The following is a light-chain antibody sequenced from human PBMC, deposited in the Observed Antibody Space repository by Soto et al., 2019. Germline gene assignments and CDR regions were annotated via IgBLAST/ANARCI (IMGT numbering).Light chain of an antibody. Sequence: DVQMTQSPSSLSTSIGDRVTITCRTSQSISKYLNWFQQKPGQAPKLLIYAVSNLQGGVPSRFSGSGSATDFTLTISSLHPEDTATYYCQQSYSTRGTFGQGTNVEIK. CDR2: AVS. V-gene: IGKV1-39*01. J-gene: IGKJ1*01. CDR3: QQSYSTRGT. CDR1: QSISKY.